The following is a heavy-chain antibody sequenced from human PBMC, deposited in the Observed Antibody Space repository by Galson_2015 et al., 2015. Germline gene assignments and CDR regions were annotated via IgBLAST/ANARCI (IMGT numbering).Heavy chain of an antibody. CDR2: IIPILGIA. J-gene: IGHJ6*02. D-gene: IGHD3-3*01. V-gene: IGHV1-69*04. CDR3: ARAALEGDVYYYYYGMDV. Sequence: SVKVSCKASGYTFTSYYMHWVRQAPGQGLEWMGRIIPILGIANYAQKFQGRVTITADKSTSTAYMELSSLRSEDTAVYYCARAALEGDVYYYYYGMDVWGQGTTVTVSS. CDR1: GYTFTSYY.